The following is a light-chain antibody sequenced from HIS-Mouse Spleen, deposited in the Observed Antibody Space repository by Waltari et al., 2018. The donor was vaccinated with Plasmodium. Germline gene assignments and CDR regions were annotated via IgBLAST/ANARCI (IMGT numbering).Light chain of an antibody. V-gene: IGKV3-15*01. CDR3: QQYNNWSFT. CDR2: GAS. J-gene: IGKJ3*01. Sequence: EIVMTQSPATLSVSPGERATLSCRASQSVSSNLAWYKQKPGQAPRLLSYGASTRATGSPARFSGSGSGTEFTLTISSLQSEDFAVYYCQQYNNWSFTFGPGTKVDIK. CDR1: QSVSSN.